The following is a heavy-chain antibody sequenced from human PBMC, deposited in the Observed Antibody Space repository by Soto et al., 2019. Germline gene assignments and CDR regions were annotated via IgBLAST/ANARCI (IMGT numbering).Heavy chain of an antibody. D-gene: IGHD3-22*01. Sequence: SETLSLTCAVYGGSFSGYYWSWIRQPPGKGLEWIGEINHSGSTNYNPSLKSRVTISVDTSKNQFSLKLSSVTAADTAVYYCARHNYDSSGYYPSYYGMDVWGQGTTVT. CDR3: ARHNYDSSGYYPSYYGMDV. CDR2: INHSGST. J-gene: IGHJ6*02. CDR1: GGSFSGYY. V-gene: IGHV4-34*01.